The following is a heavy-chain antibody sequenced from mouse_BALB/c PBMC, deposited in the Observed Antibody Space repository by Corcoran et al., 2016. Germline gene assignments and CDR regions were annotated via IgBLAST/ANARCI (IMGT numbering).Heavy chain of an antibody. Sequence: DVQLQESGPGLVKPSQSLSLTCSVTGYSITSGYYWNWIRQFPGNKLEWMGYISYDGSNNYNPSLKNRISITRDTSKNQFFLKLNSVTTEDTATYYCARGDYDWCAYWGQGTLVTVSA. CDR1: GYSITSGYY. J-gene: IGHJ3*01. V-gene: IGHV3-6*02. CDR3: ARGDYDWCAY. CDR2: ISYDGSN. D-gene: IGHD2-4*01.